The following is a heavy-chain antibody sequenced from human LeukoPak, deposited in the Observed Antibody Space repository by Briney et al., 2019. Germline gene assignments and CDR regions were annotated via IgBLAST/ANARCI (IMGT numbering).Heavy chain of an antibody. Sequence: GGSLRLSCAASGFTFSTYAIHWVRQAPGKGLEWVAVISYDGSNNSYADSVKGRFTISRDNSKNTLYLQMNSLRAEDTAVYYCARDPVLTAIYYSYFMDIWGKGTTVTVSS. CDR3: ARDPVLTAIYYSYFMDI. V-gene: IGHV3-30*01. D-gene: IGHD2-21*02. J-gene: IGHJ6*03. CDR1: GFTFSTYA. CDR2: ISYDGSNN.